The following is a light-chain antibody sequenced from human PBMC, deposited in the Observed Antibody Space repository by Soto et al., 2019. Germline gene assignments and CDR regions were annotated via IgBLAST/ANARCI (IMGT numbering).Light chain of an antibody. J-gene: IGKJ1*01. CDR3: QQYTNTNNPWM. CDR1: QTISTW. Sequence: DIQMTQSPSTLSASVGDRVTITCRASQTISTWMACYQQKPGKAPKLLVYDASTLQSGVASRFSGSGSGTEFTLIISGLQPDDSATYYCQQYTNTNNPWMFGQGTKVDIK. CDR2: DAS. V-gene: IGKV1-5*01.